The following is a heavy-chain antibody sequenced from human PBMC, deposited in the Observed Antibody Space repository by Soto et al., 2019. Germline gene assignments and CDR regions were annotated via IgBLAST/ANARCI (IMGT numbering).Heavy chain of an antibody. J-gene: IGHJ4*02. CDR3: ARAPIAVAVPFDY. V-gene: IGHV1-69*02. Sequence: SVKVSCKASGCTFSSYTISWVRQAPGQGLEWMGRIIPILGIANYAQKFQGRVTITADKSTSTAYMELSSLRSEDTAVYYCARAPIAVAVPFDYWGQGTLVTVSS. CDR1: GCTFSSYT. CDR2: IIPILGIA. D-gene: IGHD6-19*01.